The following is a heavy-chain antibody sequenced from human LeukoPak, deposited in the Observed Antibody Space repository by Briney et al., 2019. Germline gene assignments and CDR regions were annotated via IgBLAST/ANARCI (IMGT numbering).Heavy chain of an antibody. Sequence: GGSLRLSCAASGLTFSSYWMSWVRQAPGRGLEWVANIKHDGRETYYADSAKGRFTISRDNAKNSLYLQMNSLRAEGTAIYYCTRVGYIDEGIDYWGQGTLVTVSS. J-gene: IGHJ4*02. D-gene: IGHD5-24*01. CDR3: TRVGYIDEGIDY. V-gene: IGHV3-7*04. CDR1: GLTFSSYW. CDR2: IKHDGRET.